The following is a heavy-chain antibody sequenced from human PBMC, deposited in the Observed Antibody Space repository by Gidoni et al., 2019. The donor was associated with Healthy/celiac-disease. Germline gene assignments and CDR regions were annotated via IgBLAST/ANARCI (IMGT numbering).Heavy chain of an antibody. V-gene: IGHV1-58*02. CDR1: GFTFTRSA. CDR2: IVVGSGHT. Sequence: QMQLVQSGPEVKKPGTSVKVSCQASGFTFTRSAMQWVRQARGQRLEGIGWIVVGSGHTNYAQKFQERVTIPRDMSTSTAYMELSSLRSEDSAVYYCAAVRYSGSYYRWGQVTLVTVSS. J-gene: IGHJ5*02. CDR3: AAVRYSGSYYR. D-gene: IGHD1-26*01.